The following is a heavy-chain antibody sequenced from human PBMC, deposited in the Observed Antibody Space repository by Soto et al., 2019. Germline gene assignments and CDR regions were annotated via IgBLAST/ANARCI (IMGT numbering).Heavy chain of an antibody. CDR2: INPNSGGT. V-gene: IGHV1-2*04. J-gene: IGHJ4*02. CDR1: GYTFTGYY. CDR3: ARGELFLAAKSQSYDY. Sequence: GASVKVSCKASGYTFTGYYMHWVRQAPGQGLEWMGWINPNSGGTNYAQKFQGWVTMTRDTSISTAYMELSRLRSDDTAVYYCARGELFLAAKSQSYDYWGQGTLVTVSS. D-gene: IGHD1-7*01.